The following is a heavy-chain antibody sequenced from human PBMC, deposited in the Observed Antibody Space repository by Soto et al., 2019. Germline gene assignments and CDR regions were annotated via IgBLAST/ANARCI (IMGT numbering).Heavy chain of an antibody. D-gene: IGHD4-17*01. CDR3: AYSPLGGFGDFTSFHS. V-gene: IGHV2-5*02. Sequence: QITLKESGPPLVEPTQTLTLTCTFSGFSLSTSGMSVAWIRQPPGKALEWLALIFWDDDTRYSPSLRNRLTITKDTSRNYVVLTMTSMGPADTATFYCAYSPLGGFGDFTSFHSWGPGALVTVSS. CDR1: GFSLSTSGMS. J-gene: IGHJ4*02. CDR2: IFWDDDT.